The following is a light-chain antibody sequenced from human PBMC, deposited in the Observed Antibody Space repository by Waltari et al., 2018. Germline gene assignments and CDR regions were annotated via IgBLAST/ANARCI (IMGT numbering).Light chain of an antibody. CDR2: STS. CDR1: TGAVTSDSY. Sequence: QTVVTQEPSLTVSPGGTVTLTCASSTGAVTSDSYPNWFQQKPGQAPRALIHSTSVRYSWAPTRCAGALLGDKAALTLSGVQPEDEAGYYCLLYYGGPWVFGGGTKVTGL. J-gene: IGLJ3*02. CDR3: LLYYGGPWV. V-gene: IGLV7-43*01.